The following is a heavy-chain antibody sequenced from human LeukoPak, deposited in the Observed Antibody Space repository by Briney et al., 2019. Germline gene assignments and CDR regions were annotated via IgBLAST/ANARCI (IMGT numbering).Heavy chain of an antibody. Sequence: GGSPRLSCAASGFSFSTYAVHWVRQAPGMGLEWVSGISGDGYSTYYADSVKGRFTISRDNSKNTVYLQMNSLRDEDTAVYYCAKRSGSPRPEYFDYWGQGTLVTVSS. CDR2: ISGDGYST. D-gene: IGHD1-14*01. V-gene: IGHV3-23*01. J-gene: IGHJ4*02. CDR1: GFSFSTYA. CDR3: AKRSGSPRPEYFDY.